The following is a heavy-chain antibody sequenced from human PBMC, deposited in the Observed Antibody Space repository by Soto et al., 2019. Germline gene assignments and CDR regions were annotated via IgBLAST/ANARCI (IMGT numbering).Heavy chain of an antibody. D-gene: IGHD2-2*03. J-gene: IGHJ6*03. Sequence: QVQLVQSGAEVKKPGASVKVSCKASGYTFTSYDINWVRQATGQGLEWMGWMNPNSGNTGYAQKFQGRVTMTRNTSISTAYMELSSLRSDDTAVYYCARGSPGYCSSTSCQRYYYYYYMDVWGKGTTVTVSS. V-gene: IGHV1-8*01. CDR2: MNPNSGNT. CDR3: ARGSPGYCSSTSCQRYYYYYYMDV. CDR1: GYTFTSYD.